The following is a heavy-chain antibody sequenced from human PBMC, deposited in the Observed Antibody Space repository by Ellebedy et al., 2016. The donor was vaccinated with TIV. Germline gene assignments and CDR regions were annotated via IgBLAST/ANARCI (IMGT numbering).Heavy chain of an antibody. CDR3: ARSTADDAFDI. CDR2: IKSKTDGGTT. V-gene: IGHV3-15*01. J-gene: IGHJ3*02. CDR1: GFTFSNAW. D-gene: IGHD4-17*01. Sequence: GESLKISXAASGFTFSNAWMSWVRQAPGKGLEWVGRIKSKTDGGTTDYAEPVKGRFTISRDNAKNSLYLQMNSLRAEDTAVYYCARSTADDAFDIWGQGTMVTVSS.